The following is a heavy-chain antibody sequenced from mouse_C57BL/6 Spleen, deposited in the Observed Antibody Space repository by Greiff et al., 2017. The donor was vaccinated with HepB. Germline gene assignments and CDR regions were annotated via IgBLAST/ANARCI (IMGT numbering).Heavy chain of an antibody. CDR1: GFTFSNYW. J-gene: IGHJ1*03. CDR2: IRLKSDNYAT. Sequence: EVQLQESGGGLVQPGGSMKLSCVASGFTFSNYWMNWVRQSPEKGLEWVAQIRLKSDNYATHYAESVKGRFTISRDDSKSSVYLQMNNLRAEHTGIYYCTGLYGSSLWYFDVWGTGTTVTVSS. D-gene: IGHD1-1*01. CDR3: TGLYGSSLWYFDV. V-gene: IGHV6-3*01.